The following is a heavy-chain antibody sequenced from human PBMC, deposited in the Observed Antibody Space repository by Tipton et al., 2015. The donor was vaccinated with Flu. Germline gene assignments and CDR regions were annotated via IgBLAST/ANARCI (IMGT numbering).Heavy chain of an antibody. Sequence: QLVQSGAEVKKPGASVKVSCKASGYTFTGYYMHWVRQAPGQGLEWMGWINPNSGGTNYAQKFQGRVTMTRDTSISTAYMELSRLRSDDTAVYYCARGYSVTIFGVVFRFDPWGQGTLVTVSS. CDR1: GYTFTGYY. CDR2: INPNSGGT. CDR3: ARGYSVTIFGVVFRFDP. J-gene: IGHJ5*02. D-gene: IGHD3-3*01. V-gene: IGHV1-2*02.